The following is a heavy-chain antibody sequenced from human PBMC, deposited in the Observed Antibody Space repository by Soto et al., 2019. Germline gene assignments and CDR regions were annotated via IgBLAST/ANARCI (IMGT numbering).Heavy chain of an antibody. V-gene: IGHV6-1*01. D-gene: IGHD6-6*01. CDR1: GDSVSSNSAA. J-gene: IGHJ6*02. CDR3: ARDPSSSPSSKTYYYYGMDV. Sequence: PSQTLSLTCAISGDSVSSNSAAWNWIRQSPSRGLEWLGRTYYRSKWYNDYAVSVKSRITINPDTSKNQFSLQLNSVTPEDTAVYYCARDPSSSPSSKTYYYYGMDVWGQGTTVTVSS. CDR2: TYYRSKWYN.